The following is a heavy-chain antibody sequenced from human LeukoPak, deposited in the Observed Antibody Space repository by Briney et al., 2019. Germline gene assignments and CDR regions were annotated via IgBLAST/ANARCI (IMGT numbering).Heavy chain of an antibody. CDR1: GYTFTGYY. CDR2: INPNSGGT. J-gene: IGHJ4*02. Sequence: GASVKVSCKASGYTFTGYYMHWVRQAPGQGLEWMGWINPNSGGTNYAQKFQGRVTMTRDTSISTAYLQWSSLKASDTAMYYCARGDSKTWYEYWGQGTLVTVSS. V-gene: IGHV1-2*02. D-gene: IGHD4-11*01. CDR3: ARGDSKTWYEY.